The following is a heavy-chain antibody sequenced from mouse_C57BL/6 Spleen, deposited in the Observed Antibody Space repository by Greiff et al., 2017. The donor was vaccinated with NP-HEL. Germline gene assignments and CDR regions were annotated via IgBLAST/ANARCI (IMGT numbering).Heavy chain of an antibody. CDR1: GFTFSDYG. V-gene: IGHV5-17*01. CDR2: ISSGSSTI. J-gene: IGHJ4*01. CDR3: ARRTGGYAMDY. D-gene: IGHD3-3*01. Sequence: EVQRVESGGGLVKPGGSLKLSCAASGFTFSDYGMHWVRQAPEKGLEWVAYISSGSSTIYYADTVKGRFTISRDNAKNTLFLQMTSLRSEDTAMYYWARRTGGYAMDYWGQGTSVTVSS.